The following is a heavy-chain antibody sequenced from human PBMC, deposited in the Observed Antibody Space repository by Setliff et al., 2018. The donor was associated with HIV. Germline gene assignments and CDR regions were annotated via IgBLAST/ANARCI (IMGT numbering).Heavy chain of an antibody. V-gene: IGHV4-4*08. D-gene: IGHD1-26*01. Sequence: SETLSLTCTVSGGSINNYFWSWIRQAPGKGLEWLGYIYISGTTNYNPSLKGRVTMLLDTSKNQFSLKLTSVTAADTAVYYCARRSIVGSTRGYYYYALDVWGQGTTVTVSS. J-gene: IGHJ6*02. CDR3: ARRSIVGSTRGYYYYALDV. CDR2: IYISGTT. CDR1: GGSINNYF.